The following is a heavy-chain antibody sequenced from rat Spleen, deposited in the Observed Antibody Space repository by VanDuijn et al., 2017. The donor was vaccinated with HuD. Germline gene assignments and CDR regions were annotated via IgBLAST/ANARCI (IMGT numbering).Heavy chain of an antibody. CDR3: AREDRYYGYTYGY. CDR1: GFTFSDYN. J-gene: IGHJ2*01. D-gene: IGHD1-9*01. Sequence: EVQLVESGGGFVQPGRSMKLSCGASGFTFSDYNMAWVRQAPKKGLEWVATISYDGSSTYYRDSVKGRFTISRDNAKSTLYLQMDSLRSEDTATYYCAREDRYYGYTYGYWGQGVMVTVSS. V-gene: IGHV5-7*01. CDR2: ISYDGSST.